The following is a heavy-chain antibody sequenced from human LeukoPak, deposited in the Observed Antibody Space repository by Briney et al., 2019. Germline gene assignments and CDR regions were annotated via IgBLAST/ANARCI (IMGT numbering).Heavy chain of an antibody. V-gene: IGHV3-7*01. CDR3: VRSGSYFSK. Sequence: GGSLRLSCAASGFIFSSDWMSWVRQAPGKGLEWVANINLDGNDKNYVDSVKGRFTISRDNAKNSLYLQMNSLRAEDAAMYYCVRSGSYFSKWGQGTLVTVSS. CDR1: GFIFSSDW. J-gene: IGHJ4*02. D-gene: IGHD1-26*01. CDR2: INLDGNDK.